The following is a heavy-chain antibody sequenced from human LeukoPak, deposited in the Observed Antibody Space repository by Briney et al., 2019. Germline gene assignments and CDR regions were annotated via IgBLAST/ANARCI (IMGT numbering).Heavy chain of an antibody. D-gene: IGHD5-18*01. Sequence: GGSLRLSCAASGFTFSDYGMHWVRQAPGKGLEWVAFIRYDGSKKYYADSVKGRFTISRDNSKNTLYLQMNSLRTDDTAVYYCARVDLGYGYAFDIWGRGTMVTVSS. CDR1: GFTFSDYG. V-gene: IGHV3-30*02. CDR2: IRYDGSKK. CDR3: ARVDLGYGYAFDI. J-gene: IGHJ3*02.